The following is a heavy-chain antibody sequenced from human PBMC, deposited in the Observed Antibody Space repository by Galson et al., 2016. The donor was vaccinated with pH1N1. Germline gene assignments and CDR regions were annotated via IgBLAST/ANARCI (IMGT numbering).Heavy chain of an antibody. CDR1: GFTFDDYA. J-gene: IGHJ6*03. CDR3: GKDRGSGSYKDYYYMDV. D-gene: IGHD3-10*01. Sequence: LRLSCAASGFTFDDYAMHWVRQAPGKGLEWVSGISWNSGSIDYADSVRGRFTISRDNAKNSLYLQMNSLRAEDTALYYCGKDRGSGSYKDYYYMDVWGKGTTVTVSS. V-gene: IGHV3-9*01. CDR2: ISWNSGSI.